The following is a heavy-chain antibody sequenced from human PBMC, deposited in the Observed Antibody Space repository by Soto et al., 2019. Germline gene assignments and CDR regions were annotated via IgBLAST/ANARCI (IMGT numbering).Heavy chain of an antibody. Sequence: SVKVSCKASGGTFSSYAIGWVRQAPGQGLEWMGGIIPIFGTANYAQKFQGRVTITGNTSTSTAYMELSSLRSEDTAVYYCARGPLVAARPLFYWGQGTLVTVSS. D-gene: IGHD6-6*01. CDR3: ARGPLVAARPLFY. V-gene: IGHV1-69*06. CDR1: GGTFSSYA. CDR2: IIPIFGTA. J-gene: IGHJ4*02.